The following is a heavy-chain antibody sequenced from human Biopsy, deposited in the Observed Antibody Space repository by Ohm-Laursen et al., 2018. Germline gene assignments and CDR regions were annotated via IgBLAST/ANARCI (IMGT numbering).Heavy chain of an antibody. CDR3: ARGSNDFGGLYFPR. CDR1: GGSFTGHY. Sequence: SETLSLTCTVSGGSFTGHYWNRIRQPPGKGLEWIGHISYTGYTSYNASLKSRVTISVDTSRNHFSLRLSSLTAADTAVYYCARGSNDFGGLYFPRWGQGTLLTVSS. D-gene: IGHD4-23*01. J-gene: IGHJ4*02. CDR2: ISYTGYT. V-gene: IGHV4-59*11.